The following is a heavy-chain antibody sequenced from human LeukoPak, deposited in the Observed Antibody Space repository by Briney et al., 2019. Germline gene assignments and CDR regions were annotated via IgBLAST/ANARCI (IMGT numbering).Heavy chain of an antibody. CDR3: FMGTGNSWYFDL. Sequence: GGSLRLSCAASGFTFSSYWMSWVRQAPGKGLEWVANIKQDGSEKYYVDSVKGRFTISRDNAKNSLYLQMKTLRAEDTAVYYCFMGTGNSWYFDLWGRGTLVTVPS. J-gene: IGHJ2*01. CDR2: IKQDGSEK. V-gene: IGHV3-7*01. CDR1: GFTFSSYW.